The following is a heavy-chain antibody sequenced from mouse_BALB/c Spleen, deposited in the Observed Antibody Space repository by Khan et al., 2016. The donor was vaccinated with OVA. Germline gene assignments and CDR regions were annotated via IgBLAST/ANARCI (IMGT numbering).Heavy chain of an antibody. Sequence: QVQLKESGPGLVAPSQSLSITCTISGFSLTNYGVHWVRQPPGKGLEWLVVIWSDGSTTYNSALNSRLTISKDNSKSQVFLKMNSLQTDDTAMYFCARQPYYYYNIMDYWGQGTSVTGSP. CDR2: IWSDGST. J-gene: IGHJ4*01. CDR3: ARQPYYYYNIMDY. V-gene: IGHV2-6-1*01. CDR1: GFSLTNYG. D-gene: IGHD2-10*01.